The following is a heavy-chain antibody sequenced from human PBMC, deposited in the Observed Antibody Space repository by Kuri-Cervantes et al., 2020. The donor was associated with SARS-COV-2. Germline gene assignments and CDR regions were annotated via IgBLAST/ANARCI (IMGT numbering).Heavy chain of an antibody. J-gene: IGHJ6*02. CDR1: GFTFSSYG. CDR3: ASGGPYYDFWSGLTYYYYYGMDV. V-gene: IGHV3-74*01. D-gene: IGHD3-3*01. CDR2: INSDGSST. Sequence: GGSLRLSCAASGFTFSSYGMHWVRQAPGKGLVWVSRINSDGSSTSYADSVKGRFTISRDNAKNTLYLQMNSLRAEDTAVYYCASGGPYYDFWSGLTYYYYYGMDVWGQGTTVTVSS.